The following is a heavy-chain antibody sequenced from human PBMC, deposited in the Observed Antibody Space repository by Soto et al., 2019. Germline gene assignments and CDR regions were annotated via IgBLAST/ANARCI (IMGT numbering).Heavy chain of an antibody. CDR3: ARSANYYGSGRNWFDP. D-gene: IGHD3-10*01. Sequence: SETLSLTCAVSGGSISSGGYSWSWIRQPPGKGLEWIGYIYHSGSTYYNPSLKSRVTISVDRSKNQFSLKLSSVTAADTAVYYCARSANYYGSGRNWFDPWGQGTRVTVS. CDR1: GGSISSGGYS. J-gene: IGHJ5*02. CDR2: IYHSGST. V-gene: IGHV4-30-2*01.